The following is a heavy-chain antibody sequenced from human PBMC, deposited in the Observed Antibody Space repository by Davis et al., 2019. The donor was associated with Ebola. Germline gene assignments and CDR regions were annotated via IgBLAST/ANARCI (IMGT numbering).Heavy chain of an antibody. V-gene: IGHV1-69*04. CDR1: GGTFSSYA. Sequence: SVQVSCKAPGGTFSSYAISWVRPPPGPGLEWMGRLIPILGITNYAQQFQGRVTITADKSTSTAYMELSSLRSEDTAVYYCARVQDYYDSSGYYEYYFDYWGQGTLVTVSS. D-gene: IGHD3-22*01. J-gene: IGHJ4*02. CDR3: ARVQDYYDSSGYYEYYFDY. CDR2: LIPILGIT.